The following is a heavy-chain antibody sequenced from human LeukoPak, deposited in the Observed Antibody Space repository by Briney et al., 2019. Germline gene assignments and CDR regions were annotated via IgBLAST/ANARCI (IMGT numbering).Heavy chain of an antibody. D-gene: IGHD2-2*01. CDR2: MSSSSNST. J-gene: IGHJ4*02. Sequence: GGSLRLSCAASGFTFSRYSMSWVRQAPGKGLEWVSSMSSSSNSTYYADSVKGQFTISRDNAKNSLYLQMNNLRAGDTAVYYCARGPSCTSVSCYTTGLFDYWGQGTLVTVSS. CDR1: GFTFSRYS. CDR3: ARGPSCTSVSCYTTGLFDY. V-gene: IGHV3-21*01.